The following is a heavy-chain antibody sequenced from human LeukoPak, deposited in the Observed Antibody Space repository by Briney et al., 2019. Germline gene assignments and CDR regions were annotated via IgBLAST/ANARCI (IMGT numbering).Heavy chain of an antibody. V-gene: IGHV3-48*02. CDR2: VSSSSSTI. CDR1: GFIFSKYS. D-gene: IGHD6-13*01. J-gene: IGHJ4*02. CDR3: AKVGPLGAAGSASDY. Sequence: GGSLRLSCAASGFIFSKYSMNWVRQAPGKGLEWVAYVSSSSSTIHYADSVKGRFTISRDNAKNSLDLQMNSLRDEDTAVYYCAKVGPLGAAGSASDYWGQGTLVTVPS.